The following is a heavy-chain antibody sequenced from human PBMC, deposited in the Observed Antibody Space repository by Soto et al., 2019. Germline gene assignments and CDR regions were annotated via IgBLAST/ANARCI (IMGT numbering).Heavy chain of an antibody. V-gene: IGHV3-64*01. Sequence: GGSLRLSCAASGFTFSSYAMHWVRQAPGKGLEYVSAISSNGGSTYYANSVKGRFTISRDNSKNTLYLQMGSLRAEDMAVYYCARGGIGYDFWSGYFSPWFDPWGQGTLVTVSS. D-gene: IGHD3-3*01. J-gene: IGHJ5*02. CDR2: ISSNGGST. CDR1: GFTFSSYA. CDR3: ARGGIGYDFWSGYFSPWFDP.